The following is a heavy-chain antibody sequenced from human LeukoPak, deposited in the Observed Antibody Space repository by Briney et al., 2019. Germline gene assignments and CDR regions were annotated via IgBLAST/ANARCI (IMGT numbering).Heavy chain of an antibody. CDR3: RKSSSSTASDS. CDR2: IKMNVEGETI. V-gene: IGHV3-15*01. D-gene: IGHD6-6*01. CDR1: GITFSNAW. Sequence: VGTLRLSCAASGITFSNAWMNWVRQAPGTGLKWVGRIKMNVEGETIDYAAPVKGRFTISRADSLNTLYLQMNSLKIEDTAVYYCRKSSSSTASDSWGPRNLVTVSS. J-gene: IGHJ5*01.